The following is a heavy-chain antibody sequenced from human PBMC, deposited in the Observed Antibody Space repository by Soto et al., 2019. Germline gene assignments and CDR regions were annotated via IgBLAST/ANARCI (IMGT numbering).Heavy chain of an antibody. J-gene: IGHJ4*02. Sequence: SETLSLTCTVSGDSISGYYWSWIRQPAGKGLEWIGRIYTAENANYKSSLKSRVTMSVDTSKNLFSLRLNSVTAADTAVYYCARMGLLYYFDIWGQGTLVTVSS. V-gene: IGHV4-4*07. CDR2: IYTAENA. CDR1: GDSISGYY. D-gene: IGHD1-26*01. CDR3: ARMGLLYYFDI.